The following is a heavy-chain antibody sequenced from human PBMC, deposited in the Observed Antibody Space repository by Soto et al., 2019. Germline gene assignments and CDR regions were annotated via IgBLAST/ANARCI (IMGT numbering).Heavy chain of an antibody. D-gene: IGHD3-10*01. Sequence: QLVETGGGWIQPGTSLTLSCAASGFSVSRNYMTWVRQAPGKGLEWVSFVYSGGATFYADSVKGRFILCRDDSQNTMYLQMNNLGAEDTAVYYCARVTGRPWGRGTLFTVAS. CDR2: VYSGGAT. J-gene: IGHJ5*02. CDR3: ARVTGRP. V-gene: IGHV3-53*02. CDR1: GFSVSRNY.